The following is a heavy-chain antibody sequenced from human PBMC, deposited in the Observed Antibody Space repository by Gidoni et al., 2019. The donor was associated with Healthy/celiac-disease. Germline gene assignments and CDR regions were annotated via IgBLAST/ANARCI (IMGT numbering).Heavy chain of an antibody. CDR2: VYYSGTT. CDR1: GRSISSRRYY. D-gene: IGHD3-16*02. J-gene: IGHJ4*02. V-gene: IGHV4-39*01. Sequence: QLQLQESGPGLVKPSATLSLTCTVSGRSISSRRYYWGWIRQPPGKGLEWIGSVYYSGTTYYTPSLKSRVTISVDTAKNQFSLKLTSVTAADTAVYYCARHQAGLGQLSSFDNWGQGTLVTVCS. CDR3: ARHQAGLGQLSSFDN.